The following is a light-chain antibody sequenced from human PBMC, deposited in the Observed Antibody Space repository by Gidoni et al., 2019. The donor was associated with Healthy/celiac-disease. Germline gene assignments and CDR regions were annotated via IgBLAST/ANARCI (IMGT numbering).Light chain of an antibody. V-gene: IGLV3-21*04. J-gene: IGLJ2*01. CDR3: QVWDSSRGV. Sequence: SYVLTPPPSVSVAPGKTARITCGGNNMGSKSVHWYQQKPGQAPVLVIYYDSDRPSGIPERFSGSNSGNTATLTISRVEAGDEADYYCQVWDSSRGVFGGGTKLTVL. CDR1: NMGSKS. CDR2: YDS.